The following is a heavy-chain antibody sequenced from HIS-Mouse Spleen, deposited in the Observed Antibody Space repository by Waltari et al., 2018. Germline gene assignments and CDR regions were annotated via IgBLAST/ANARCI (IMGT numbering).Heavy chain of an antibody. J-gene: IGHJ4*02. V-gene: IGHV1-8*01. D-gene: IGHD6-19*01. Sequence: QVQLVQSGAEVKKPGASVKVSCKASGYTFTSYDINWVRQATGQGLEWMGWMNPNMRNPGYAQRFQGRVTIARKTSISTAYMELSSLRTEDTAVYYCARVHLGYSSGWPYYWGQGTLVTVSS. CDR3: ARVHLGYSSGWPYY. CDR1: GYTFTSYD. CDR2: MNPNMRNP.